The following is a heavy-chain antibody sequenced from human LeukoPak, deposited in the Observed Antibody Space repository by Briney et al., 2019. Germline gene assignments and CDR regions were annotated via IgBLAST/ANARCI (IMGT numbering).Heavy chain of an antibody. CDR1: GFTFSSYW. CDR3: AKGAYYAD. CDR2: INSDGSST. Sequence: AGGSLRLSCAASGFTFSSYWMHWVRQAPGKWLVWVSRINSDGSSTSYADSVKGRFTISRDNSKNTLYLQMNSLRAGDTAVYYCAKGAYYADWGQGTLVTVSS. V-gene: IGHV3-74*01. J-gene: IGHJ4*02. D-gene: IGHD3-3*01.